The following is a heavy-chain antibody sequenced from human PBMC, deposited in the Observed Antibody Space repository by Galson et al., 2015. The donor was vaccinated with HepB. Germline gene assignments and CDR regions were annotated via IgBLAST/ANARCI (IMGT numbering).Heavy chain of an antibody. CDR3: ARSGIVATISPFDY. CDR2: IIPILGIA. D-gene: IGHD5-12*01. V-gene: IGHV1-69*02. Sequence: SVKVSCKASGGTFSSYTISWVRQAPGQGLEWMGRIIPILGIANYAQKFQGRVTITADKSTSTAYMELRSLRSDDTAVYYCARSGIVATISPFDYWGQGTLVTVSS. CDR1: GGTFSSYT. J-gene: IGHJ4*02.